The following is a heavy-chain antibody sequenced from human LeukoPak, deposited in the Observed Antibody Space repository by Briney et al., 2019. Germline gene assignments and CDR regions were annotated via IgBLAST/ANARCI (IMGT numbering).Heavy chain of an antibody. V-gene: IGHV1-46*01. D-gene: IGHD3-22*01. Sequence: EASVKVSCKASGYTFTSYYMHWVRQAPGQGLEWMGIINPSGGSTSYAQKFQGRVTMTRDTSTSTVYMELSSLRSEDTAVYYCARVPYYYDSSGYSFDYWGQGTLVTVSS. CDR2: INPSGGST. J-gene: IGHJ4*02. CDR3: ARVPYYYDSSGYSFDY. CDR1: GYTFTSYY.